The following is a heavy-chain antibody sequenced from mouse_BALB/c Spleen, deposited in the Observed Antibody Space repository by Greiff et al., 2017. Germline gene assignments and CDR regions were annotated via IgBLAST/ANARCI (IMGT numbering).Heavy chain of an antibody. D-gene: IGHD1-2*01. V-gene: IGHV5-12-1*01. CDR2: ISSGGGST. Sequence: EVQVVESGGGLVKPGGSLKLSCAASGFAFSSYDMSWVRQTPEKRLEWVAYISSGGGSTYYPDTVKGRFTISRDNAKNTLYLQMSSLKSEDTAMYYCARHPAYYGYDYWGQGTTLTVSS. CDR1: GFAFSSYD. CDR3: ARHPAYYGYDY. J-gene: IGHJ2*01.